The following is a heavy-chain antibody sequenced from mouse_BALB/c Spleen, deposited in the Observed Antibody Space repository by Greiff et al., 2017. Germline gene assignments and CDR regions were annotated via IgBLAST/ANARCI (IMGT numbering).Heavy chain of an antibody. CDR2: IYPGDGDT. CDR3: ARSRVLRSPDY. J-gene: IGHJ2*01. CDR1: GYAFSSYW. V-gene: IGHV1-80*01. Sequence: VHLVESGAELVRPGSSVKISCKASGYAFSSYWMNWVKQRPGQGLEWIGKIYPGDGDTNYNGKFKGKATLTADKSSSTAYMQLSSLTSEDSAVYFCARSRVLRSPDYWGQGTTLTVSA. D-gene: IGHD1-1*01.